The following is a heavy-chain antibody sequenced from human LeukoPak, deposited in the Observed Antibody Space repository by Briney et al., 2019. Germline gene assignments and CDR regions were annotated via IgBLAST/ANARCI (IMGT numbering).Heavy chain of an antibody. CDR3: ARDSVGATAGDAFDI. Sequence: GGSLRLSCAAPGFTFSSYWMSWVRQAPGKGLEWVANIKQDGSEKYYVDSVKGRFTISRDNAKNSLYLQMNSLRAEDTAVYYCARDSVGATAGDAFDIWGQGTMVTVSS. CDR1: GFTFSSYW. CDR2: IKQDGSEK. D-gene: IGHD1-26*01. V-gene: IGHV3-7*01. J-gene: IGHJ3*02.